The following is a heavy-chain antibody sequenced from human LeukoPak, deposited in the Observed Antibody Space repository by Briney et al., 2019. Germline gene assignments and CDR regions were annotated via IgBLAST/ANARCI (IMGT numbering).Heavy chain of an antibody. Sequence: ASVKVSCKASGYTFIGYYVHWVRQAPGQGLEWMGWINPSSGGTNYAQKFQGRVTMTGDTSISTVYMELSRLSSDDTAVYFCAGRPDIAMVPIFDYWGQGTLVTISS. V-gene: IGHV1-2*02. CDR3: AGRPDIAMVPIFDY. J-gene: IGHJ4*02. CDR1: GYTFIGYY. CDR2: INPSSGGT. D-gene: IGHD5-18*01.